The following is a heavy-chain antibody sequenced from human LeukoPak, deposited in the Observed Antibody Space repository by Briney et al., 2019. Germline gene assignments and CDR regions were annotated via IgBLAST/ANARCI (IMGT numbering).Heavy chain of an antibody. D-gene: IGHD3-22*01. CDR3: ARGHDSSGYDWFDP. CDR2: IYYSGST. V-gene: IGHV4-31*03. J-gene: IGHJ5*02. CDR1: GGSISSGGYY. Sequence: SETLSLTCTVSGGSISSGGYYWSWIRQHPGKGLEWIGYIYYSGSTYYNPSHKSRVTISVDTSKNQFSLKLSSVTAADTAVYYCARGHDSSGYDWFDPWGQGTLVTVSS.